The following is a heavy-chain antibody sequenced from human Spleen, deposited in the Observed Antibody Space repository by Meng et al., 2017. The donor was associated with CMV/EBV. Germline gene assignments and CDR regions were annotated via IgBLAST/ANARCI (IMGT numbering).Heavy chain of an antibody. CDR2: ISSSSSYI. Sequence: GESLKISCAASGFTFSSYAMHWVRQAPGKGLEWVSSISSSSSYIYYADSVKGRFTISRDNAKNSLYLQMNSLRAEDTAVYYCAREFVVAPSGGQGTLVTVSS. CDR3: AREFVVAPS. V-gene: IGHV3-21*01. D-gene: IGHD2-15*01. CDR1: GFTFSSYA. J-gene: IGHJ4*02.